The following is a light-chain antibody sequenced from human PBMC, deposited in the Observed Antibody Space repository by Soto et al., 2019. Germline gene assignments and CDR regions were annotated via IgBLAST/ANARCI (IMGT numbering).Light chain of an antibody. V-gene: IGKV3-20*01. CDR1: QSLRSNY. J-gene: IGKJ1*01. CDR2: DAS. Sequence: EIVLTQSPGTLTLSPGERATLSCRASQSLRSNYLAWYQQRPGQAPRLLNFDASSRATGIPDRFSGSGSETDFALTISRLEPEEFAAYYCEQYSSTPWTFGQVTKVDMK. CDR3: EQYSSTPWT.